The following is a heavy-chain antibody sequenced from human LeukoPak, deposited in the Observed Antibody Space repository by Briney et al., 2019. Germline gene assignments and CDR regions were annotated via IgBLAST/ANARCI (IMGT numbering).Heavy chain of an antibody. CDR1: GFTFSNYG. V-gene: IGHV3-30*02. Sequence: GGSLRLSCAASGFTFSNYGMHWVRQAPGKGLEWVAFIRYGGSDKYYADSVKGRFTISRDNSKNTLYLQMNSLRAEDTAVYYCAGYGGRYPYYMDVWGKGTTVTISS. CDR3: AGYGGRYPYYMDV. CDR2: IRYGGSDK. J-gene: IGHJ6*03. D-gene: IGHD1-26*01.